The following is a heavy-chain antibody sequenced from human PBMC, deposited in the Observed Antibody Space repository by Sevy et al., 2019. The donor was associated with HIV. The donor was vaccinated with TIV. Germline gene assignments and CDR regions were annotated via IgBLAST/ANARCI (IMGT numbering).Heavy chain of an antibody. CDR1: EFTFGTYW. CDR3: ARALGNWGGL. CDR2: INTDGSVT. J-gene: IGHJ4*02. V-gene: IGHV3-74*01. D-gene: IGHD7-27*01. Sequence: GGSLRLSCTSPEFTFGTYWMHWVRQVPGKGLVWVSHINTDGSVTHYADSVKGRFTIYRDNVKSTVYLQMNSLRVEDTAVYYCARALGNWGGLWGRGTLVTVSS.